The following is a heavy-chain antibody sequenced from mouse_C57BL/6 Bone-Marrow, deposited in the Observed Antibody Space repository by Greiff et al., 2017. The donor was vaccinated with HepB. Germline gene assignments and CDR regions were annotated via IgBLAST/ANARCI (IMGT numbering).Heavy chain of an antibody. Sequence: QVQLKQSGAELVKPGASVKISCKASGYAFSSYWMNWVKQRPGKGLEWIGQIYPGDGDTNYNGKFKGKATLTADKSSSTADMQLSSLTSEDSAVYFCARSFYYSNFLFDYWGQGTTLTVSS. CDR1: GYAFSSYW. CDR2: IYPGDGDT. CDR3: ARSFYYSNFLFDY. D-gene: IGHD2-5*01. V-gene: IGHV1-80*01. J-gene: IGHJ2*01.